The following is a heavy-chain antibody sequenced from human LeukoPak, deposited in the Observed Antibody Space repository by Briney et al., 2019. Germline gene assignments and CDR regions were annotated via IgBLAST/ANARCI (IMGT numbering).Heavy chain of an antibody. Sequence: PGGSLRLSCAASGFTFSYYSMNWVRQAPGKGLEWVSYISSSSSTIYYADSVKGRFTISRDNSKNTLYLQMNSLRAEDTAVYYCAKDPDCTSGICYTFFDYWGQGTLVTVSS. V-gene: IGHV3-48*01. CDR1: GFTFSYYS. CDR3: AKDPDCTSGICYTFFDY. D-gene: IGHD2-8*01. CDR2: ISSSSSTI. J-gene: IGHJ4*02.